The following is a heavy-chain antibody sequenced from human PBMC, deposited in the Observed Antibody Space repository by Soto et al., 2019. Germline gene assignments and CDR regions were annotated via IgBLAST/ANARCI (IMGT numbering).Heavy chain of an antibody. V-gene: IGHV3-30-3*01. CDR2: ISYDGSNK. Sequence: GGSLRLSCAASGFTFSSYAMHWVRQAPGKGLVWVAVISYDGSNKYYADSVKGRFTISRDNSKNTLYLQMNSLRAEDTAVYYCARDLEIYSNHYGMDVWGQGTTVTVSS. D-gene: IGHD4-4*01. J-gene: IGHJ6*02. CDR1: GFTFSSYA. CDR3: ARDLEIYSNHYGMDV.